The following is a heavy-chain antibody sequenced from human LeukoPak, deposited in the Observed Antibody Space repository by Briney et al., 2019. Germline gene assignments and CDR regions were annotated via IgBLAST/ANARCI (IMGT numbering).Heavy chain of an antibody. J-gene: IGHJ4*02. D-gene: IGHD1-26*01. V-gene: IGHV3-23*01. Sequence: GGSLRLSCAASGFTFSSYAMSWFRQAPGKGLEWVSAISGSGGSTYYADSVKGRFTISRDNSKNTLYLQMNSLRAEDTAVYYCAKGTGSYYAGFDYWGQGTLVTVSS. CDR1: GFTFSSYA. CDR2: ISGSGGST. CDR3: AKGTGSYYAGFDY.